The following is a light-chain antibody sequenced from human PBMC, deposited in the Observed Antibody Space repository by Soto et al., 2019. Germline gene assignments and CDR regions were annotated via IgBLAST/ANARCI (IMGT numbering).Light chain of an antibody. CDR2: DAS. CDR1: QDISNY. V-gene: IGKV1-33*01. Sequence: DIQMTQSPSSLSASVGDRVTITCQASQDISNYLNWYQQKPGKAPKLLIYDASNLETGVASRFSGSGSGTDFTFTISSLQPEDIATYYCQQYDNLPPGITFGQGTRLEIK. CDR3: QQYDNLPPGIT. J-gene: IGKJ5*01.